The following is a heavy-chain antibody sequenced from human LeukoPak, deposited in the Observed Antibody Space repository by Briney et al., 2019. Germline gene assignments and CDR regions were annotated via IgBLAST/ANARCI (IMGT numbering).Heavy chain of an antibody. Sequence: GGSLRLSCAASGFSFSSYWMHWVRQAPGKGLVWISRINSDGSSTNYADSVKGRFTISRDNAKNTLYLQMNSLRAGDTAVYYCARYASPLEGMDVWGQGTTVTVSS. J-gene: IGHJ6*02. V-gene: IGHV3-74*01. CDR3: ARYASPLEGMDV. CDR1: GFSFSSYW. CDR2: INSDGSST.